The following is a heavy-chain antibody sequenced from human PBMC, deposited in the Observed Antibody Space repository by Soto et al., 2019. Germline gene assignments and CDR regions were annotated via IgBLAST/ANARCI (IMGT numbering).Heavy chain of an antibody. V-gene: IGHV4-59*01. CDR1: SDSISSYY. D-gene: IGHD6-13*01. J-gene: IGHJ4*02. Sequence: LSLTCTVSSDSISSYYWSWIRQPPGKRLEWIGYISYSGSTDYNPSLKSRVTISGDTSKNQFSLKVSSVNAADTAVYYCARGPSWQLPFDCWGQGTLVTVSS. CDR2: ISYSGST. CDR3: ARGPSWQLPFDC.